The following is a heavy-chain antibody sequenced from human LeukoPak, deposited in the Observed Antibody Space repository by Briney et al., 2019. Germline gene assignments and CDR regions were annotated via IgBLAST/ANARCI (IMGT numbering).Heavy chain of an antibody. D-gene: IGHD6-19*01. CDR1: GGSISTSDYY. CDR3: ARHASGWYTD. CDR2: IYYSGST. J-gene: IGHJ4*02. Sequence: SETLSLTCAVSGGSISTSDYYWGWIRQPPGKGLEWIGSIYYSGSTYYNPFLKSRLTISGDTSKNQFSLKLSSVTTADTAVYYCARHASGWYTDWAQGTLVTVSS. V-gene: IGHV4-39*01.